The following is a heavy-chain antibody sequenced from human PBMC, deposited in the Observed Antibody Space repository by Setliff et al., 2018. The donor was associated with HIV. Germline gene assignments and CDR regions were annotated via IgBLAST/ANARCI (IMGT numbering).Heavy chain of an antibody. CDR3: AVYGSPTYYFDY. J-gene: IGHJ4*02. Sequence: PGGSLRLSCAASGFSFSSYWMSWVRQAPGKGLEWLSYIGSSGTPIYYADSVKGRFTISRDNAKNSLNLQMNSLRAEDTAVYYCAVYGSPTYYFDYWGQGTPVTVSS. V-gene: IGHV3-48*04. D-gene: IGHD6-13*01. CDR2: IGSSGTPI. CDR1: GFSFSSYW.